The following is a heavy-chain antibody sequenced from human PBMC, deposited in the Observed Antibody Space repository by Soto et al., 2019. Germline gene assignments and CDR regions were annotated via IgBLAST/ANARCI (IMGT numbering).Heavy chain of an antibody. CDR2: ITSSGDSI. V-gene: IGHV3-48*03. CDR3: ARLPKGSTVTS. D-gene: IGHD4-17*01. CDR1: GSSFSASA. J-gene: IGHJ4*02. Sequence: EVQLLESGGGSVHPGGSLRLAVEASGSSFSASAITWARKPPGKGLEWVSYITSSGDSIYYADSVKGRFTVSRDNAKNSLFLQMNGLRDEDTAVYYCARLPKGSTVTSWGQGTLVTVSS.